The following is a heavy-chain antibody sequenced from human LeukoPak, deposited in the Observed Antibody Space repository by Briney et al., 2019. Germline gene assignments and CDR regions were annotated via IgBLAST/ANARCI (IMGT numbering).Heavy chain of an antibody. CDR3: AKVQSPPRYYYDSSGSFDP. V-gene: IGHV3-23*01. Sequence: GGSLRLSCAASGFTFSSYAMSWVRQAPGKGLEWVSAISGSGGSTYYADSVKGRFTISRDNSKNTLYLQMNSLRAEDTAVYYCAKVQSPPRYYYDSSGSFDPWGQGTLVTVSS. D-gene: IGHD3-22*01. CDR1: GFTFSSYA. CDR2: ISGSGGST. J-gene: IGHJ5*02.